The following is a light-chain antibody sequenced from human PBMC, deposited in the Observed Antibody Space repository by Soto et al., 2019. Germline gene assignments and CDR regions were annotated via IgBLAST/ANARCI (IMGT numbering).Light chain of an antibody. CDR2: SSN. CDR3: AAWDDSLNGYV. Sequence: QSVLTQPPSGSGIPGQRVTISCSGSSSSIGSNTVTWYHQLPGTAPKLLIHSSNQRPSGVPDRFSGSKSGTSASLAISGLQSEDESDYYCAAWDDSLNGYVFGSGTKVTVL. CDR1: SSSIGSNT. J-gene: IGLJ1*01. V-gene: IGLV1-44*01.